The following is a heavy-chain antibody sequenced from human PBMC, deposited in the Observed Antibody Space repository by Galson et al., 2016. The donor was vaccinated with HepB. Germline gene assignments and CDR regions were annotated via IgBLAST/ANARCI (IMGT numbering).Heavy chain of an antibody. D-gene: IGHD6-13*01. V-gene: IGHV3-66*01. CDR2: IYSGGNT. CDR3: ARNPGASTWG. J-gene: IGHJ4*02. Sequence: ASGFTVGNNYMSWVRQAPGKGLEWVSLIYSGGNTLYADSVKGRFSISRDNSKNTLYLQMNSLSAEDTAVYYCARNPGASTWGWGQGTLVTVAS. CDR1: GFTVGNNY.